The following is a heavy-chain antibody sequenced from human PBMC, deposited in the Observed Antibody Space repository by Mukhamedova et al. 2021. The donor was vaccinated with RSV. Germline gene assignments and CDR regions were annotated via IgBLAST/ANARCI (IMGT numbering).Heavy chain of an antibody. J-gene: IGHJ3*02. D-gene: IGHD2-2*01. V-gene: IGHV3-23*01. CDR1: G. Sequence: GMSWVRQAPGKGLEWVSGISGSGENIFYADSVKGRLTTSRDNSINILYLQMNSLRGEDTAVYYCANVPFCTSATCYGPDGFNIWGQG. CDR3: ANVPFCTSATCYGPDGFNI. CDR2: ISGSGENI.